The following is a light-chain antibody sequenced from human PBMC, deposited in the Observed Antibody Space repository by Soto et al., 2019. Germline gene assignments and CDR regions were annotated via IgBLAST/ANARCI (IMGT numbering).Light chain of an antibody. V-gene: IGKV3-15*01. CDR3: QQYKNWPL. CDR1: HSVNSH. Sequence: MMMTQSPDTLSVSPGERVTLSCRTSHSVNSHVAWYQQKPGQAPRLLLYGASTRATGIPVRFSVSGFGTEFTLTISSLQSEEFAVYYCQQYKNWPLFGQGTRLEIK. CDR2: GAS. J-gene: IGKJ5*01.